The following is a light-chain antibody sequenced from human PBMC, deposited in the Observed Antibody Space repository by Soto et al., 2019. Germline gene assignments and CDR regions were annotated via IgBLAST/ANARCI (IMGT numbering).Light chain of an antibody. CDR1: SSDVGGYNY. Sequence: QSALTQPASVSGSPGQSITISCTGTSSDVGGYNYVSWYQQHPGKAPKLMIYDVSNRPSGVSNRFSGSKSGNTASLTISGLQAEDEADYSCSAYTSSSTLYVFGTGTKLTV. CDR3: SAYTSSSTLYV. J-gene: IGLJ1*01. CDR2: DVS. V-gene: IGLV2-14*01.